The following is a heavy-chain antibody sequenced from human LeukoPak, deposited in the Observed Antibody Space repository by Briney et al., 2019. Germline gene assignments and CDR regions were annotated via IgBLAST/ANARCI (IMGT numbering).Heavy chain of an antibody. D-gene: IGHD6-19*01. J-gene: IGHJ6*02. CDR1: GGSISSGDYY. V-gene: IGHV4-30-4*02. Sequence: SETLSLTCTVSGGSISSGDYYWSWIRQPPGKGLEWIGYIYYSGSTYYNPSLKSRVTISVDTSKNQFSLKLSSVTAADTAVYYCARSRSGWYANYYYYYGMDVWGQGTTVTVSS. CDR3: ARSRSGWYANYYYYYGMDV. CDR2: IYYSGST.